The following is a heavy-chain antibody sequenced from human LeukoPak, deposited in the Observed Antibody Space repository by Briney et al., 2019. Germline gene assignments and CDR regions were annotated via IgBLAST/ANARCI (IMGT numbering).Heavy chain of an antibody. D-gene: IGHD5-24*01. V-gene: IGHV1-2*06. J-gene: IGHJ4*02. CDR3: ARDKGRDGYTAFDY. CDR2: INPNSGDT. Sequence: GASVKVSCKASGGTFISYAISWVRQAPGQGLEWMGRINPNSGDTNYAQKFQGRVTITRDTSISTAYMELGRLRSDDTAVYYCARDKGRDGYTAFDYWGQGTLVTVSS. CDR1: GGTFISYA.